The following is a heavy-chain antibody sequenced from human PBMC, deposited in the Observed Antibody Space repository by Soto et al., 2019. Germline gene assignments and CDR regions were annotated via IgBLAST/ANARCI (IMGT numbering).Heavy chain of an antibody. CDR3: TKRRSARPGFDAFDL. CDR2: ISGDSGSS. J-gene: IGHJ3*01. Sequence: SLRLSCAASGFTFYAYSLHFIRQLPFKCLEWVAGISGDSGSSGYADSVRGRFTVSRDNAKNSLFLQMSSLSPEDTALYYCTKRRSARPGFDAFDLWGQGTMVTVSS. V-gene: IGHV3-9*01. CDR1: GFTFYAYS.